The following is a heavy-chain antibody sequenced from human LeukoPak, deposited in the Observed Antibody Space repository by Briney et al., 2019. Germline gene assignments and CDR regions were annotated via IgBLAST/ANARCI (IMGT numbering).Heavy chain of an antibody. V-gene: IGHV3-30*02. CDR1: GFTFSSYG. CDR3: ASDRIAVAVSFDY. Sequence: PGGSLRLSCTASGFTFSSYGMHWVRQAPGKGLEWVAFIRYDGSNKYYADSVKGRFTISRDNSKNTLYLQMNSLRAEDTAVYYCASDRIAVAVSFDYWGQGTLVTVSS. D-gene: IGHD6-19*01. J-gene: IGHJ4*02. CDR2: IRYDGSNK.